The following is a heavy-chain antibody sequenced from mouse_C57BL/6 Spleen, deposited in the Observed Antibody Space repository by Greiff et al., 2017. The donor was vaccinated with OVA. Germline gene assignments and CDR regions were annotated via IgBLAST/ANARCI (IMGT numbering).Heavy chain of an antibody. CDR3: TTGPHSSGYAMDY. J-gene: IGHJ4*01. V-gene: IGHV14-4*01. CDR2: IDPENGDT. Sequence: VHVKQSGAELVRPGASVKLSCTASGFNIKDDYMHWVKQRPEQGLEWIGWIDPENGDTEYASKFQGKATITADTSSNTAYLQLSSLTSEDTAVYYCTTGPHSSGYAMDYWGQGTSVTVSS. D-gene: IGHD3-2*02. CDR1: GFNIKDDY.